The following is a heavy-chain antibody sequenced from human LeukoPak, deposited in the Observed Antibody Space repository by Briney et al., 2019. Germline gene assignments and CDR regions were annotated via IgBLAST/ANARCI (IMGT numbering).Heavy chain of an antibody. J-gene: IGHJ3*02. CDR2: MNPISGNT. Sequence: ASVKVSCKASGYTFTSYDINWVRQATGQGLEWLRWMNPISGNTGYAQKFQGRVTMTRNTSISTAYMELSSLRSEDTAVYYCARGDYYGSGSQMNAFDIWGQGTMVTVSS. CDR3: ARGDYYGSGSQMNAFDI. V-gene: IGHV1-8*01. D-gene: IGHD3-10*01. CDR1: GYTFTSYD.